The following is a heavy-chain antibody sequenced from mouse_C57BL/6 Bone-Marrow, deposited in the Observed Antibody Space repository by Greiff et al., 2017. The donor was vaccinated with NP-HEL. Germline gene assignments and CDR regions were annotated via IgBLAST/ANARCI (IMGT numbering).Heavy chain of an antibody. J-gene: IGHJ3*01. D-gene: IGHD2-4*01. V-gene: IGHV1-54*01. CDR1: GYAFTNYL. CDR2: INPGSGGT. Sequence: QVQLQQSGAELVRPGTSVKVSCKASGYAFTNYLLEWVKQRPGQGLEWIGVINPGSGGTNYNEKFKGKATLTADKSSSTAYMQLSSLTSEDSAVYFCARNDYDRAYWGQGTLVTVSA. CDR3: ARNDYDRAY.